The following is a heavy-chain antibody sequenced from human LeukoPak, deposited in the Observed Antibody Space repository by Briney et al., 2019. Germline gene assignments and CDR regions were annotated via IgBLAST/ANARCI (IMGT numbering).Heavy chain of an antibody. D-gene: IGHD6-13*01. CDR1: GYTFTSYC. V-gene: IGHV1-46*01. Sequence: ASVKVSCKASGYTFTSYCMQWVRQAPGQGLEWMGIINPSGGSTSYAQKFQGRVTMTRDTSTSTVYMELSSLRSEDTAVYYCARGDFGIAAAGAFDYWGQGTLVTVSS. J-gene: IGHJ4*02. CDR2: INPSGGST. CDR3: ARGDFGIAAAGAFDY.